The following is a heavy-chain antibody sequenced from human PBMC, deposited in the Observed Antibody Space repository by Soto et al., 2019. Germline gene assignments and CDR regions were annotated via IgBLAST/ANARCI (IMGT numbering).Heavy chain of an antibody. Sequence: GESLKISCKGSGYSFTSYWIGWVRQMPGKGLEWMGIIYPGDSDTRYSPSFQGQVTISADKSISTAYLQWSSLKASDTATYYCARTVGPYYYYYGMDVWGQGTTVTVSS. CDR1: GYSFTSYW. CDR2: IYPGDSDT. CDR3: ARTVGPYYYYYGMDV. J-gene: IGHJ6*02. D-gene: IGHD1-26*01. V-gene: IGHV5-51*01.